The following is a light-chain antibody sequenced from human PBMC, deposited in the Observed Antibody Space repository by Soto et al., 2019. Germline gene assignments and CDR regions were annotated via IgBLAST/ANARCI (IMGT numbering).Light chain of an antibody. Sequence: EVMMTQSPATLSVTPGGRATLSCRASQSISDTLAWYQQKPGQAPRLLIHGASTRATGVPARFSGSRSGPEFTLTINSLQSEDFAIYYCQPYNNWPLTFGGGSKVAIK. CDR2: GAS. CDR1: QSISDT. CDR3: QPYNNWPLT. V-gene: IGKV3-15*01. J-gene: IGKJ4*01.